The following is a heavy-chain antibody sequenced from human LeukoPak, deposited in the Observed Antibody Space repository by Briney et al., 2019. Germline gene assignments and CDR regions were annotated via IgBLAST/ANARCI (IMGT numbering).Heavy chain of an antibody. V-gene: IGHV3-74*01. Sequence: GGSLRLSCAASGFTFSSYWMHWGRHARGKGLVWVSRINSDGSSTSYADSVKGRFTISRDNAKNTLYLQMNSLRAEDTAVYYCARRGPGGLDYWGQGTLVTVSS. CDR1: GFTFSSYW. CDR2: INSDGSST. CDR3: ARRGPGGLDY. D-gene: IGHD1-26*01. J-gene: IGHJ4*02.